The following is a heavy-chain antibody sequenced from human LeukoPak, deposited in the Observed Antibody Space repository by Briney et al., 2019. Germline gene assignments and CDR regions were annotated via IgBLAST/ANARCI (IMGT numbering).Heavy chain of an antibody. Sequence: GGSLRLSCAASGFTFSSYPMNWVRQAPGKGLEWVSYISGSSSTIYYADSVKGRFTISRDNGKNSLYLQMNSLTVEDTAVYYCARQFDSWGQGTLVTVSS. CDR1: GFTFSSYP. J-gene: IGHJ4*02. CDR3: ARQFDS. V-gene: IGHV3-48*01. CDR2: ISGSSSTI.